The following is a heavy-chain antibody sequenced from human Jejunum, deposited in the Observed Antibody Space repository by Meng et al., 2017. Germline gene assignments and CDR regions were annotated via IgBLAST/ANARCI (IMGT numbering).Heavy chain of an antibody. D-gene: IGHD4-17*01. V-gene: IGHV3-15*01. CDR1: GFTFSTAW. Sequence: GESLKISCAASGFTFSTAWFSWVRQAPGKGLEWVGHIKSKTHGGTTDYPAPVKDRFTISRDDSRNTVYLQMNSLKAEDKAVYHCTDGLNLWGQGTVVTVSS. CDR3: TDGLNL. CDR2: IKSKTHGGTT. J-gene: IGHJ3*01.